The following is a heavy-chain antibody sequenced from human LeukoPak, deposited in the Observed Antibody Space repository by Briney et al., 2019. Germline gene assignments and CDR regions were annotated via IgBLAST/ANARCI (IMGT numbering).Heavy chain of an antibody. CDR2: IYPGDSDT. CDR3: ARESVGATHPSDAFDI. J-gene: IGHJ3*02. V-gene: IGHV5-51*01. Sequence: GESLKISCKGSGYSFTSYWIGWVRQMPGKGLEWMGIIYPGDSDTRYSPSFQGQVTISADKSISTAYLQWSSLKASDTAMYYCARESVGATHPSDAFDIWGQGTIVTVSS. CDR1: GYSFTSYW. D-gene: IGHD1-26*01.